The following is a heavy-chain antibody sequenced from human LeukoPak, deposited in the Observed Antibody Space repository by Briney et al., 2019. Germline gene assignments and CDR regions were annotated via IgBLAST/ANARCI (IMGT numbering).Heavy chain of an antibody. CDR2: IKQDGSEK. D-gene: IGHD3-10*01. CDR1: GFTFSSYW. V-gene: IGHV3-7*01. J-gene: IGHJ4*02. CDR3: ARDAFQTSGTYMDY. Sequence: GGSLRLSCAASGFTFSSYWMSWVRQAPGKGLEWVANIKQDGSEKYYVDSVKGRFTISSDNSKNTLYLQMNSLGAEDTAVFYCARDAFQTSGTYMDYWGQGTLVTVSS.